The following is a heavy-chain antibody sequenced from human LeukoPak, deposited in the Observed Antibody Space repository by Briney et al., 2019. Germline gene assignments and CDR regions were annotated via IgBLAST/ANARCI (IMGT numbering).Heavy chain of an antibody. CDR1: GFSFNTYG. CDR2: IWDDGSNK. V-gene: IGHV3-33*01. D-gene: IGHD2-2*01. CDR3: ARDPSITTDGTRGFDY. J-gene: IGHJ4*02. Sequence: GSLRLSCAASGFSFNTYGMHWVRQAPGKGLEWVAVIWDDGSNKYYGDSLKGRFTISRDNSKNTLYLQMNSLRAEDTAVYYCARDPSITTDGTRGFDYWGQGTLVTVSS.